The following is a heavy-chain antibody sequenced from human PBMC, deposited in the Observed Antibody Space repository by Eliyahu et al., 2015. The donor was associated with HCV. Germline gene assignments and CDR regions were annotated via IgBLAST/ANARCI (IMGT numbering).Heavy chain of an antibody. Sequence: EVQLVESGGGLIQPGGSLXLSCAASGFSVSLYYIGWVRQAPGKGLEWVSVIYSGGTTHYAESVKGRFTISRDNSNNTLFLQMNSLRAEDTAMYYCARGYSSGWYSDKWGQGTLVTVSS. J-gene: IGHJ4*02. CDR3: ARGYSSGWYSDK. D-gene: IGHD6-19*01. V-gene: IGHV3-53*01. CDR1: GFSVSLYY. CDR2: IYSGGTT.